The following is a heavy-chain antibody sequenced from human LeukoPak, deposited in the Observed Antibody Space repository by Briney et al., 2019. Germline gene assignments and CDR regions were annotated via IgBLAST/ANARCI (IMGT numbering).Heavy chain of an antibody. V-gene: IGHV4-59*08. J-gene: IGHJ4*02. CDR3: ARHVAAAGYPGQEFDY. Sequence: PSETLSLTCTVSGGSISSHYWSWIRQPPGKGLEWIGYIYYSGSTNYNPSLKSRVTISVDTSKNQFSLKLSSVTAADTAVYYCARHVAAAGYPGQEFDYWGQGTLVTVSS. CDR1: GGSISSHY. CDR2: IYYSGST. D-gene: IGHD6-13*01.